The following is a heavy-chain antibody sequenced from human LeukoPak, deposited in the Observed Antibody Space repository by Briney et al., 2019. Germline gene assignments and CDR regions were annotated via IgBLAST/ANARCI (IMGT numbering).Heavy chain of an antibody. J-gene: IGHJ6*03. CDR1: GFTFSDSA. Sequence: GGSLRLSCAASGFTFSDSAMHWVRQASGKELEWVGRIKSKSNTYATSYAASVKGRFTISRDDSKNTAYLEMNSLKTGDTAVYYCTRGYCGGDCFPPYYYYMDVWGEGTTVTVSS. D-gene: IGHD2-21*02. CDR2: IKSKSNTYAT. V-gene: IGHV3-73*01. CDR3: TRGYCGGDCFPPYYYYMDV.